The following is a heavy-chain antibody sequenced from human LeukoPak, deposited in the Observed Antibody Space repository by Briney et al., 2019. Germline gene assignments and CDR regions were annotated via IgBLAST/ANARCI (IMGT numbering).Heavy chain of an antibody. D-gene: IGHD4-11*01. CDR2: ISSSSSTI. CDR3: ARWGTVTKYYYYGMDV. J-gene: IGHJ6*02. Sequence: GGSLRLSCAASGFTFGSYAMTWVRQAPGKGLEWVSYISSSSSTIYYADSVKGRFTISRDNAKNSLYLQMSSLRDEDTAVYYCARWGTVTKYYYYGMDVWGQGTTVTVSS. V-gene: IGHV3-48*02. CDR1: GFTFGSYA.